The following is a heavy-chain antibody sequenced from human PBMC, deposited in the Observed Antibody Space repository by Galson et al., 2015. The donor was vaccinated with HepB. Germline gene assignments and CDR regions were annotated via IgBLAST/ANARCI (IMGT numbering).Heavy chain of an antibody. D-gene: IGHD2-2*01. Sequence: QSGAEVKKPGESLKISCKGSGYSFTSYWIGWVRQMPGKGLEWMGIIYPGDSDTRYSPSFQGQVTISADKSISTAYLQWSSLEASDTAMYYCARSLVVPAARDKGGRANYYYYGMDVWGQGTTVTVSS. V-gene: IGHV5-51*01. CDR1: GYSFTSYW. CDR2: IYPGDSDT. J-gene: IGHJ6*02. CDR3: ARSLVVPAARDKGGRANYYYYGMDV.